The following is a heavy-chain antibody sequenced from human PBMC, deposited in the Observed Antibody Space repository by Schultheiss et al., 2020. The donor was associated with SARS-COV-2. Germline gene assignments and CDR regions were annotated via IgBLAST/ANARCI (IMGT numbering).Heavy chain of an antibody. CDR1: GFTFSSYA. CDR2: MSYDGVDR. V-gene: IGHV3-30-3*01. Sequence: GGSLRLSCAASGFTFSSYAMHWVRQAPGKGLEWVAVMSYDGVDRYNTDPVKGRFTISRDNSKNTVYLQLNSVKSEDTAVYYCVRDRSWWTPYNCFDLWGRGTLVTVSS. CDR3: VRDRSWWTPYNCFDL. J-gene: IGHJ5*02. D-gene: IGHD2-15*01.